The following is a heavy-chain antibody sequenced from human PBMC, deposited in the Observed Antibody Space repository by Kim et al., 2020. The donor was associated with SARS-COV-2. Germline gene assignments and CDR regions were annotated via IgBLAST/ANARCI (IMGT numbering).Heavy chain of an antibody. Sequence: NYNPPLRSRVTMSVDTSKNQFSLKLSSVTAADTAVYYCARDNYGDYDLTGWGQGTLVTVSS. V-gene: IGHV4-4*07. D-gene: IGHD4-17*01. J-gene: IGHJ4*02. CDR3: ARDNYGDYDLTG.